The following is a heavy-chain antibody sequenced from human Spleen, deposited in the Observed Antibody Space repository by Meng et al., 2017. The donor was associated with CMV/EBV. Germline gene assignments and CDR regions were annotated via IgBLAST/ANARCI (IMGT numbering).Heavy chain of an antibody. CDR2: ISSSSSYT. CDR1: GFTFSSYA. Sequence: VRLVESGGGVVQPGTSLRLSCAASGFTFSSYAMHWVRQAPGKGLEWVSYISSSSSYTNYADSVKGRFTISRDNAKNSLYLQMNSLRAEDTAVYYCARDMFGIDYWGQGTLVTVSS. J-gene: IGHJ4*02. V-gene: IGHV3-21*05. D-gene: IGHD3-10*02. CDR3: ARDMFGIDY.